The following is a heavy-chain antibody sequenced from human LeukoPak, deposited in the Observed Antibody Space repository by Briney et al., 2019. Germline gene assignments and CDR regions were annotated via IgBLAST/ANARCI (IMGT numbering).Heavy chain of an antibody. CDR1: GGSFSGYY. CDR3: ARATVPYSSSYYY. Sequence: SETLSLTRAVYGGSFSGYYWSWIRQPPGKGLEWIGEINHSGSTNYNPSLKSRVTISVDTSKNQFSLKLSSVTAADTAVYYCARATVPYSSSYYYWGQGTLVTVSS. J-gene: IGHJ4*02. CDR2: INHSGST. V-gene: IGHV4-34*01. D-gene: IGHD6-13*01.